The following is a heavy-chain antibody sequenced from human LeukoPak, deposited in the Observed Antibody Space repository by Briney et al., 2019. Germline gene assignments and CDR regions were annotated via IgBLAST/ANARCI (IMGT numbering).Heavy chain of an antibody. CDR3: ARRYYDSSGYYYYYYMDV. D-gene: IGHD3-22*01. CDR2: INPSGGST. CDR1: GYTFTSYY. Sequence: RWASVKVSCKASGYTFTSYYMHWVRQAPGEGLEWMGIINPSGGSTSYAQKFQGRVTMTRDMSTSTVYMELSSLRSEDTAVYYCARRYYDSSGYYYYYYMDVWGKGTTVTISS. J-gene: IGHJ6*03. V-gene: IGHV1-46*01.